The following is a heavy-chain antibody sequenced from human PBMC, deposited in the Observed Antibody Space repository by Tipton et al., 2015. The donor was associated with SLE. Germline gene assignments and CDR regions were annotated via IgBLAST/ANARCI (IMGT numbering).Heavy chain of an antibody. J-gene: IGHJ2*01. CDR1: GGSMSSVSDY. Sequence: TLSLTCAVSGGSMSSVSDYWSWIRQPAGKGLEWIGRIYTSGSTNYNPSLKSRVTISVDTSKNQFSLKLSSVTAADTAVYYCARDRRGWYFDLWGRGTLVTVSS. V-gene: IGHV4-61*02. CDR2: IYTSGST. D-gene: IGHD3-10*01. CDR3: ARDRRGWYFDL.